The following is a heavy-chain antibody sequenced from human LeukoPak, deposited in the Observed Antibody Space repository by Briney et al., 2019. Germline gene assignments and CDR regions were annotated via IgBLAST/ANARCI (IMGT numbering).Heavy chain of an antibody. CDR3: ARGGVPYSNPFDY. D-gene: IGHD4-11*01. V-gene: IGHV1-2*02. CDR1: GYTFTDYY. Sequence: GASVKVSCKASGYTFTDYYMHWVRQAPGQGLEWLGWITPNSGGTNYAQKFQGRVTMTRDTSISTAYMELSRLRSDDTAVYYCARGGVPYSNPFDYWGQGTLVTVSS. J-gene: IGHJ4*02. CDR2: ITPNSGGT.